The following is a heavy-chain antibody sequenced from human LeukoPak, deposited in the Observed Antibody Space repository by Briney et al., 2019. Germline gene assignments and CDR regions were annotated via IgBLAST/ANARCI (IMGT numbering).Heavy chain of an antibody. D-gene: IGHD4-17*01. V-gene: IGHV3-30-3*01. J-gene: IGHJ4*02. CDR1: GFTVSSNY. CDR3: ATMAFGTTGTDY. CDR2: ISYDGSNK. Sequence: GGSLRLSCAASGFTVSSNYMSWVRQAPGKGLEWVAVISYDGSNKYYADSVKGRFTISRDNSKNTLYLQMNSLRAEDTAVYYCATMAFGTTGTDYWGQGTLVAVSS.